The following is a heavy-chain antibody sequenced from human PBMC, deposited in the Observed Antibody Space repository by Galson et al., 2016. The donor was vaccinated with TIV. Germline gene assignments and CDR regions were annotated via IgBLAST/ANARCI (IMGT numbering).Heavy chain of an antibody. CDR3: AVESCDGDCRFDF. V-gene: IGHV4-31*03. D-gene: IGHD2-21*02. Sequence: LSLTCTVSGDSVSSGGPFWSWLRQHPERGLEWIGYIHNTGSTYYRPSLKRRLSIFSDTSRNEFSLQLTSVTAADTGVYYCAVESCDGDCRFDFWGPGTLVTVAS. J-gene: IGHJ4*02. CDR1: GDSVSSGGPF. CDR2: IHNTGST.